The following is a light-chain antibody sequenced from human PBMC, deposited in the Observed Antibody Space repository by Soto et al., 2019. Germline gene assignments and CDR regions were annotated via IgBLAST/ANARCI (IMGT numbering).Light chain of an antibody. CDR1: QSVSIY. CDR2: GAS. Sequence: EIVMTQSPATLSVSQGARATLSCRASQSVSIYLAWYQQKPGQAPRLLIFGASTRATGIPARFSGSGSGTEFTLTISSLQSEDFAVYYCQQYNNWPPITFGQGTRLEIK. CDR3: QQYNNWPPIT. V-gene: IGKV3D-15*01. J-gene: IGKJ5*01.